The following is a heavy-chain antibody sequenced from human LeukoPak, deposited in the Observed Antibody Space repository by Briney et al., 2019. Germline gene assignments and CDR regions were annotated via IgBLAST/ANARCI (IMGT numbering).Heavy chain of an antibody. J-gene: IGHJ4*02. CDR1: GFTVSSNY. V-gene: IGHV3-7*03. Sequence: GGSLRLSCVVSGFTVSSNYMSWVRQAPGKGLEWVANIKQDGSEKYYVDSVKGRFTISRDNAKNSLYLQMNSLRAEDTAVYYCAKDGNYYDSRRSDYYFDYWGQGTLVTVSS. CDR3: AKDGNYYDSRRSDYYFDY. CDR2: IKQDGSEK. D-gene: IGHD3-22*01.